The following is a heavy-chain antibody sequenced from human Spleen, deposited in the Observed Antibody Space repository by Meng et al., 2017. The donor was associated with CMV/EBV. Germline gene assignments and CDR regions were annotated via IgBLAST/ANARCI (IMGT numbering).Heavy chain of an antibody. J-gene: IGHJ5*02. D-gene: IGHD3-10*01. CDR3: ARQRITMVRGVIPWFDP. CDR2: IYYSGST. Sequence: GSLRLSCTVSGGSISSYYWSWIRQPPGKGLEWIGYIYYSGSTNYNPSLKSRVTISVDTSKNQFSLKLSSVTAADTALYYCARQRITMVRGVIPWFDPWGQGTLVTVSS. V-gene: IGHV4-59*01. CDR1: GGSISSYY.